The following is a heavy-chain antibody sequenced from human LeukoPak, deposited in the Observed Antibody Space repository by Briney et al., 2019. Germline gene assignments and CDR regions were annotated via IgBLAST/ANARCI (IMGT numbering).Heavy chain of an antibody. V-gene: IGHV4-59*08. J-gene: IGHJ4*02. D-gene: IGHD3-3*01. CDR2: IYYSGST. CDR3: ARALTIFGVVHLDY. Sequence: SETLSLTCTVSGGSISSYYWSWIRQPPGKGLEGLGYIYYSGSTNYNPSLKSRVTISVDTSKNQFSLKLSSVTAADTAVYYCARALTIFGVVHLDYWGQGTLVTVSS. CDR1: GGSISSYY.